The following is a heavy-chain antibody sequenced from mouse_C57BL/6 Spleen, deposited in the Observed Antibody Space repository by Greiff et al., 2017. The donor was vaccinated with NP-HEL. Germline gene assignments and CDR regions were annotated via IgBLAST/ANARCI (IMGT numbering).Heavy chain of an antibody. D-gene: IGHD2-3*01. J-gene: IGHJ3*01. CDR2: ISYDGSN. CDR3: ARGSYEGDFAY. Sequence: VQLQQSGPGLVKPSQSLSLTCSVTGYSITSGYYWNWIRQFPGNKLEWMGYISYDGSNNYNPSLTNRISITRDTSKNQFFLKLNSVTTEDTATYYCARGSYEGDFAYWGQGTLVTVSA. V-gene: IGHV3-6*01. CDR1: GYSITSGYY.